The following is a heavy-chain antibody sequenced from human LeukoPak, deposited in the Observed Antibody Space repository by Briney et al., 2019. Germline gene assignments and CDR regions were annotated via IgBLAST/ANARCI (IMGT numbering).Heavy chain of an antibody. V-gene: IGHV3-48*01. CDR3: VRDHHRRLYDSQARDTFDI. CDR1: GFTLSSYS. CDR2: ISSSSSTI. D-gene: IGHD5/OR15-5a*01. J-gene: IGHJ3*02. Sequence: PGGSLRLSCAASGFTLSSYSMNWVRHAPGKRLEWVSYISSSSSTIYYADSVKGRFTISRDNAKNSLYLQMNSLRAEDTAVYYCVRDHHRRLYDSQARDTFDIWGRGTMVTVSS.